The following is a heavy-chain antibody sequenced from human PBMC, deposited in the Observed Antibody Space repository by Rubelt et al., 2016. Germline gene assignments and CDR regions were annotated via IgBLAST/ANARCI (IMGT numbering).Heavy chain of an antibody. CDR3: AGRGSGWPLNSH. CDR2: INPNSGGT. V-gene: IGHV1-2*02. CDR1: GYTFTNFY. J-gene: IGHJ4*02. Sequence: QVHLVQSGAEVAMPGASVTVSCKSSGYTFTNFYVHWVRQAPGQGLESMGWINPNSGGTNYAQKFQGRFTMTRDTSKSTVCMELGWLGVVGTGVYYCAGRGSGWPLNSHWGQGTLVTVSS. D-gene: IGHD6-19*01.